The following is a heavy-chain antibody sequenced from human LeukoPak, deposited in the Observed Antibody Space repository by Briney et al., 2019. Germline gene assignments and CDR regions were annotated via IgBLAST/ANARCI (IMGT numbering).Heavy chain of an antibody. CDR3: TTDLGTYYHGSQRLIPIDY. Sequence: GGSLRLSCVDSGFTFTNAWMSWVRQAPGKGLEWIGRIESKTDGETTNYAEPVRGRFTISRDVSKSAVYLQMNSLKIEDTAVYYCTTDLGTYYHGSQRLIPIDYWGQGTLVTVSS. CDR2: IESKTDGETT. J-gene: IGHJ4*02. V-gene: IGHV3-15*04. D-gene: IGHD3-10*01. CDR1: GFTFTNAW.